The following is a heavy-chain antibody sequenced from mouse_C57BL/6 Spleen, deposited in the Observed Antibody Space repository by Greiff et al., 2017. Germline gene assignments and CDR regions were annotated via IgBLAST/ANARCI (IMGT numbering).Heavy chain of an antibody. CDR1: GYTFTSYW. CDR2: IDPSDSYT. V-gene: IGHV1-69*01. Sequence: QVQLQQPGAELVMPGASVKLSCKASGYTFTSYWMHWVKQRPGQGLEWIGEIDPSDSYTNYNPKFKGKSTLTVDKSSSTAYMQLSSLTSEDSAVYYCARRYYYGIAWFAYWGQGTLVTVSA. J-gene: IGHJ3*01. D-gene: IGHD1-1*01. CDR3: ARRYYYGIAWFAY.